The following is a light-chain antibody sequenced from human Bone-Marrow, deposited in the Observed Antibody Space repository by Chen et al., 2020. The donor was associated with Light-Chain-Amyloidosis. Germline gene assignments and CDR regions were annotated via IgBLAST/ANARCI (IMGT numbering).Light chain of an antibody. V-gene: IGKV3D-15*01. CDR1: QSVSSN. CDR3: QQYNNWQYT. J-gene: IGKJ2*01. CDR2: GAS. Sequence: EIVMMQSPATLSVSPGERATLSCRASQSVSSNLAWYQQKPGQAPRLLIYGASPRATGIPARFSGSGSGTEFTLTISSLQSEDFAVYYCQQYNNWQYTLGQGTKLEIK.